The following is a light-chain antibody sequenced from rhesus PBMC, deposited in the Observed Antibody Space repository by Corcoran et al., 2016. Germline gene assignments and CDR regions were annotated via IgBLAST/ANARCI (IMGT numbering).Light chain of an antibody. CDR1: QSISSW. V-gene: IGKV1-22*01. CDR3: LQYSSSPWT. CDR2: KAS. Sequence: DIQMTQSPSSLSASVGDTVTITCRASQSISSWLDWYQQKPGKAPKPLIYKASRLQSGVPSRFSGCGSGTDFTLTISSLQPEAFATYYCLQYSSSPWTFGQGTKVEIK. J-gene: IGKJ1*01.